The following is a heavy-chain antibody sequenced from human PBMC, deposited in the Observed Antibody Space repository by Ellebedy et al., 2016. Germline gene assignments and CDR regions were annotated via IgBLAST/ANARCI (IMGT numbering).Heavy chain of an antibody. CDR1: GGSFSTYY. V-gene: IGHV4-34*01. Sequence: SETLSLTCGVYGGSFSTYYWSWIRQPPGKGLEWIGEISHSGSTNYSPSPKSRVSISVDTSKNQFSLKLRSVTAADTVVYYCARESDSQFYFDYWGQGSLVTVSS. J-gene: IGHJ4*02. CDR2: ISHSGST. CDR3: ARESDSQFYFDY.